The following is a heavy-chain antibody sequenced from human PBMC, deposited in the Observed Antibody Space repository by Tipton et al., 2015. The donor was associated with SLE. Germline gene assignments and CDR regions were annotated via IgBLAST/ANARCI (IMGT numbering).Heavy chain of an antibody. D-gene: IGHD3-16*01. CDR3: AKERFGAFEI. V-gene: IGHV3-7*01. Sequence: SLGLSCAASGFTFSSYWMSWVRQAPGKGLEWVANIKYDGSVEYYVDSVKGRFTISRDNGKNSLYLQMNSPRAEDTAVYYCAKERFGAFEIWGQGTMVTVSS. CDR2: IKYDGSVE. CDR1: GFTFSSYW. J-gene: IGHJ3*02.